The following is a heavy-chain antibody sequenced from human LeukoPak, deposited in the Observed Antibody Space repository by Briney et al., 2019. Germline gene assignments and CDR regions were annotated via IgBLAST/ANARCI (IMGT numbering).Heavy chain of an antibody. CDR3: ARDDSSGWSLYYYYYYGMDV. Sequence: GGSLRLSCAASGFQFSGFDMHWIRQAIGKGLEWVAASTAGDTFYPDSVRGRFTISRENAKNTLYLQMNSPRAEDTAVYYCARDDSSGWSLYYYYYYGMDVWGQGTTVTVSS. CDR2: STAGDT. D-gene: IGHD6-19*01. V-gene: IGHV3-13*01. CDR1: GFQFSGFD. J-gene: IGHJ6*02.